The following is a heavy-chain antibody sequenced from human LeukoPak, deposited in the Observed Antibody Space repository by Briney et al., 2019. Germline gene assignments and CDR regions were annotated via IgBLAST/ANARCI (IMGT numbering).Heavy chain of an antibody. V-gene: IGHV3-33*01. J-gene: IGHJ4*02. CDR3: ARLQGVSTFDY. CDR2: IWYDGSKK. Sequence: GRSLTLSCAASGFTFSSNGMQWVRQAPGKGLEWVALIWYDGSKKYYADSVKGRFTISRDNSENTLYLQLNSLRAEDTAIYYCARLQGVSTFDYWGQGTLVTLSS. D-gene: IGHD5/OR15-5a*01. CDR1: GFTFSSNG.